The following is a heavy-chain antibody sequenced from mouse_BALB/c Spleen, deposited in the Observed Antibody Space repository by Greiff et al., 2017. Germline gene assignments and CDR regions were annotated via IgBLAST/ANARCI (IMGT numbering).Heavy chain of an antibody. CDR2: IDPANGNT. V-gene: IGHV14-3*02. CDR1: GFNIKDTY. CDR3: ARYYDYGGGFGY. Sequence: VQLQQSGAELVKPGASVKLSCTASGFNIKDTYMHWVKQRPEQGLEWIGRIDPANGNTKYDPKFQGKATITADTSSNTAYLQLSSLTSEDTAVYYWARYYDYGGGFGYRGQGTLVTGSA. J-gene: IGHJ3*01. D-gene: IGHD2-4*01.